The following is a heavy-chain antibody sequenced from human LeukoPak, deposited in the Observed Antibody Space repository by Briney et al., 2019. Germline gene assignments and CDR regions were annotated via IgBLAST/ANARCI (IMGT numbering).Heavy chain of an antibody. CDR1: GGSISSYY. V-gene: IGHV4-4*07. Sequence: SETLSLTCTVSGGSISSYYWSWIRQPAGKGLEWIGRIYTSGSTNYNPSLKSRVTISVDTSKNQFSLKLSSVTAADTAVYYCAREEDFWSGYDYYYYMDVWGKGTTVTVSS. CDR2: IYTSGST. CDR3: AREEDFWSGYDYYYYMDV. D-gene: IGHD3-3*01. J-gene: IGHJ6*03.